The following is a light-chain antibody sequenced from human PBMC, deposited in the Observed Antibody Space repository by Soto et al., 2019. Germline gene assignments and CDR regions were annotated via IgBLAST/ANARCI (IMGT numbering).Light chain of an antibody. CDR3: RSYAGSNNVV. Sequence: QSALTQPPSASGSPGQSVTISCTGTSSDGGGYNYVSWYQQHPGKAPKLMIYEVSKRPSGVPDRFSGSKSGNSASLTGSGLQAEDEADYYCRSYAGSNNVVFGGGTKVTVL. CDR2: EVS. J-gene: IGLJ2*01. CDR1: SSDGGGYNY. V-gene: IGLV2-8*01.